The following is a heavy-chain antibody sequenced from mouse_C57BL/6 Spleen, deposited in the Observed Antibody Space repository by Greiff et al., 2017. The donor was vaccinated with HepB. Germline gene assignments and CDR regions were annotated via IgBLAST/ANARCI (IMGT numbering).Heavy chain of an antibody. CDR3: AMTYGSSYGDYFDY. Sequence: QVQLKQPGAELVMPGASVKLSCKASGYTFTSYWMHWVKQRPGQGLEWIGEIDPSDSYTNYNQKFKGKSTLTVDKSSSTAYMQLSSLTSEDSAVYYCAMTYGSSYGDYFDYWGQGTTLTVSS. D-gene: IGHD1-1*01. CDR1: GYTFTSYW. J-gene: IGHJ2*01. V-gene: IGHV1-69*01. CDR2: IDPSDSYT.